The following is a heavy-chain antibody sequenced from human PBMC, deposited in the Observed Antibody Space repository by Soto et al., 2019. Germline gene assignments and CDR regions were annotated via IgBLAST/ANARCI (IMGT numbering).Heavy chain of an antibody. J-gene: IGHJ3*02. Sequence: PSETLSLTCTVSGGSISSYYWSWIRQPPGKGLVWIGYIYYSGSTNYNPSLKSRVTISVDTSKNQVSLKLSSVTAVDTAVYYCARKYSGSHDAFDIWGQGTMVTVSS. CDR1: GGSISSYY. CDR2: IYYSGST. D-gene: IGHD1-26*01. V-gene: IGHV4-59*12. CDR3: ARKYSGSHDAFDI.